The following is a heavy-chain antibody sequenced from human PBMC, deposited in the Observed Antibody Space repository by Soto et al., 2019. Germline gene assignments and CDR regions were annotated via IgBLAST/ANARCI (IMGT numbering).Heavy chain of an antibody. CDR1: GDSISSGGYS. J-gene: IGHJ4*02. Sequence: QLQLQESGSGLVKPSQTLSLTCAVSGDSISSGGYSWNWIRQPPGKGLEWIGYMYHSGSTYYNPSLKSRVTISVDRSKNQLSLKLSSVTAAATAVYYCARGRVVPADYWGQGTLVTVSS. D-gene: IGHD2-2*01. CDR2: MYHSGST. V-gene: IGHV4-30-2*01. CDR3: ARGRVVPADY.